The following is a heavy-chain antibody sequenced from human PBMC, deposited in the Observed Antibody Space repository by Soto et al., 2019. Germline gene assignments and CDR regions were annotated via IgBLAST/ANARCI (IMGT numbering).Heavy chain of an antibody. Sequence: EVQLVESGGGLVKPGGSLRLSCAASGFSFSNAWMSWVRQAPGKGLEWVGLVKSKSDGGTTDYAAPVKDRFTISRDDSRDTLYLQIDNLKTEDTAVYYCTAAAHYYHFNGYSFYYWYFDLWGRGTLVTVPS. D-gene: IGHD3-22*01. J-gene: IGHJ2*01. CDR1: GFSFSNAW. CDR3: TAAAHYYHFNGYSFYYWYFDL. V-gene: IGHV3-15*01. CDR2: VKSKSDGGTT.